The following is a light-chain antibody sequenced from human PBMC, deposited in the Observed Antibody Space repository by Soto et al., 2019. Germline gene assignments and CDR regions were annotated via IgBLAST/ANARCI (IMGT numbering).Light chain of an antibody. CDR2: AAS. V-gene: IGKV1-9*01. J-gene: IGKJ5*01. Sequence: DIQMTQSPSTLSASVGDRVTIACRASQGIDTSLAWYQQKPGKAPKLLIYAASNFQSGVPSRFSGSGSGTHFTLTISSLQPEDFATYYCQQLHGYPITFGQGTRLEI. CDR1: QGIDTS. CDR3: QQLHGYPIT.